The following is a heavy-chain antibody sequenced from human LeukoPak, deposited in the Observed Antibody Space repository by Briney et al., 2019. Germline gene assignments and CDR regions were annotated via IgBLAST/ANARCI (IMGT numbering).Heavy chain of an antibody. CDR3: AAESRPYSGSSRYGMDV. J-gene: IGHJ6*02. CDR2: IVVGSGNT. V-gene: IGHV1-58*02. CDR1: GFTFTSSA. D-gene: IGHD1-26*01. Sequence: SVKVSCKASGFTFTSSAMQWVRQARGQRLEWIGWIVVGSGNTNYAQKFQERVTITRDMSTSTAYMELSGLRSEDTAVYYCAAESRPYSGSSRYGMDVWGQGTTVTVSS.